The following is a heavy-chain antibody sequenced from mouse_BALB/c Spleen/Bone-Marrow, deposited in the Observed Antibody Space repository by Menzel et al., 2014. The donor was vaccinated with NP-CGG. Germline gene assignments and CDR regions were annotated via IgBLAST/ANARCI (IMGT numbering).Heavy chain of an antibody. Sequence: VQGVESGPELVKPGASVKISCKASGYTFTDYYINWVKQKPGQGLEWIGWIYPGSGNTKYNEKFKGKATLTVDTSSSTAYMQLSSLTSEDTAVYFCAREWDWGYYFDYWGQGTTLTVSS. CDR3: AREWDWGYYFDY. J-gene: IGHJ2*01. D-gene: IGHD4-1*01. CDR1: GYTFTDYY. CDR2: IYPGSGNT. V-gene: IGHV1-84*02.